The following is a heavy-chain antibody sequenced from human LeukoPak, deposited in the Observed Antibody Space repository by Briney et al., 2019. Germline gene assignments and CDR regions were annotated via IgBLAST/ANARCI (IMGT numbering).Heavy chain of an antibody. Sequence: PGGSLRLSCAASGFTFSSYSMNWVRQAPGKGLEWVSSISSSSSYIYYADSVKGRFTISRDNAKNSLYLQMNSLRAEDTAVYYCARAPNFYGSGSYTDYWGQGTLVTVSS. D-gene: IGHD3-10*01. CDR3: ARAPNFYGSGSYTDY. CDR2: ISSSSSYI. V-gene: IGHV3-21*01. CDR1: GFTFSSYS. J-gene: IGHJ4*02.